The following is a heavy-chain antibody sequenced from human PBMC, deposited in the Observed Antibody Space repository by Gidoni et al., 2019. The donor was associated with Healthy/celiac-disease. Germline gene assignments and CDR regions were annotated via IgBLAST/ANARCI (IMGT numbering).Heavy chain of an antibody. Sequence: QVQLQESGPGLVKPSETLSLTCTVSGGSISRYYWSWIRQPPGKGLEWIGYIYYSGSTNYNPSLKSRVTISVDTSKNQFSLKLSSVTAADTAVYYCARMSMESGYDFYDLDYWGQGTLVTVSS. CDR1: GGSISRYY. J-gene: IGHJ4*02. CDR3: ARMSMESGYDFYDLDY. D-gene: IGHD5-12*01. V-gene: IGHV4-59*01. CDR2: IYYSGST.